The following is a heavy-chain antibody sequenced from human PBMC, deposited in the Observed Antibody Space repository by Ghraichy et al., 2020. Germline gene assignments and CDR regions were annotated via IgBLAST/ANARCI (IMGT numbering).Heavy chain of an antibody. CDR1: GFTFSSYS. V-gene: IGHV3-21*01. CDR3: AREETGTTPAFDI. J-gene: IGHJ3*02. CDR2: ISSSSSYI. Sequence: GESLNITCAASGFTFSSYSMNWVRQAPGKGLEWVSSISSSSSYIYYADSVKGRFTISRDNAKNSLYLQMNSLRAEDTAVYYCAREETGTTPAFDIWGQGTMVTVSS. D-gene: IGHD1-7*01.